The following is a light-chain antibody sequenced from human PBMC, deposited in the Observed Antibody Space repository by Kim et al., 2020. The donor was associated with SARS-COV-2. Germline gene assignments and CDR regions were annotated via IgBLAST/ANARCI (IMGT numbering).Light chain of an antibody. Sequence: GQSVTIACTGTNIDVGDYDYVSWYRHHPGKAPKLMIYHVNKRPSGVPDRFSGSKSGNTASLTISGLQAEDEADYYCCSYAGNYKVVFGGGTQLTVL. CDR2: HVN. CDR3: CSYAGNYKVV. J-gene: IGLJ3*02. V-gene: IGLV2-11*01. CDR1: NIDVGDYDY.